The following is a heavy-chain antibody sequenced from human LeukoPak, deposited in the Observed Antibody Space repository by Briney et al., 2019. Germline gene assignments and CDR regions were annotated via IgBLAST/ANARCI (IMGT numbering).Heavy chain of an antibody. CDR2: IRYDGNNK. D-gene: IGHD4-17*01. Sequence: PGGSLGLSCAASGFTFRSYGMDWVRQAPGKGLEWVAFIRYDGNNKDYADSVKGRFTISRDNSKNTLYLQMNSLRAEDTAVYYCAKGYGDLVAFDIWGQGTMVTVSS. CDR1: GFTFRSYG. J-gene: IGHJ3*02. CDR3: AKGYGDLVAFDI. V-gene: IGHV3-30*02.